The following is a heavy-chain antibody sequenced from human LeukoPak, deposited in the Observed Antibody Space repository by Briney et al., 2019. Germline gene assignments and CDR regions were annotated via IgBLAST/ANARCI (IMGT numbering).Heavy chain of an antibody. D-gene: IGHD3-10*01. V-gene: IGHV3-7*01. CDR2: IKQDGSEK. CDR3: ATVKSKDYYGSGSPCSPYYYYMDV. CDR1: GFTVSSNY. Sequence: PGGSLRLSCAASGFTVSSNYMSWVRQAPGKGLEWVANIKQDGSEKYYVDSVKGRFTISRDNAKNSLYLQMNSLRAEDTAVYYCATVKSKDYYGSGSPCSPYYYYMDVWGKGTTVTVSS. J-gene: IGHJ6*03.